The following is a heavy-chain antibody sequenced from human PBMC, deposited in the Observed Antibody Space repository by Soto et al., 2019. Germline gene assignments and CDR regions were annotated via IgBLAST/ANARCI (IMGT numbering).Heavy chain of an antibody. CDR3: ARCEVEMTTILGPYFDF. V-gene: IGHV4-38-2*01. Sequence: SETLSLTCAVSGYSIRRGYYWGWIRQPPGKGLEWIASIYYSGSTYYNSSLKSRVTIAVDTSKNQFSLKLTSVTAEDTAVYYCARCEVEMTTILGPYFDFWGQGILVTVPQ. D-gene: IGHD4-4*01. J-gene: IGHJ4*02. CDR2: IYYSGST. CDR1: GYSIRRGYY.